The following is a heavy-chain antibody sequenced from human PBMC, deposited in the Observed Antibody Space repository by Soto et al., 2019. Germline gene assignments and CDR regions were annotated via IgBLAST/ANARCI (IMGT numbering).Heavy chain of an antibody. CDR3: ARDLNSGWYYFDY. V-gene: IGHV3-30*04. CDR2: ISYRESDR. J-gene: IGHJ4*02. D-gene: IGHD6-19*01. Sequence: PGGSLRLSCAASGFTFSNYAMYWVRQSPGKGLEWVATISYRESDRYYADSVKGRFTVSRDNSRNTLYLQMNSLTPEDTAVYYCARDLNSGWYYFDYWGQGTLVTVPQ. CDR1: GFTFSNYA.